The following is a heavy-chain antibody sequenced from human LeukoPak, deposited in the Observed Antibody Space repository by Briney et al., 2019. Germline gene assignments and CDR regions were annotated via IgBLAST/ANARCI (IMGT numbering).Heavy chain of an antibody. CDR2: ISSSGGAM. CDR1: GFTFSSYE. V-gene: IGHV3-48*03. Sequence: GGSLRLSCAASGFTFSSYEMNWVRQPPGKGLEWVSSISSSGGAMYYADSVKGRFTISRDNAKNSLYLQINSLRAEDTAVYYCATWYSSSWYGINGTTSYWGQGTLVTVSS. CDR3: ATWYSSSWYGINGTTSY. D-gene: IGHD6-13*01. J-gene: IGHJ4*02.